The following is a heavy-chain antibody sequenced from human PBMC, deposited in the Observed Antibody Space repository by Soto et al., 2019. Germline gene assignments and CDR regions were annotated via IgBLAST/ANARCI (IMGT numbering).Heavy chain of an antibody. CDR1: GFTLCNAW. D-gene: IGHD3-22*01. CDR2: IKSQIDGGTT. CDR3: FTRDYYDGRRYGF. V-gene: IGHV3-15*07. Sequence: GGSRRLSCAASGFTLCNAWVNWFRQAPGKGLEWVGRIKSQIDGGTTDYAAPVKGRFTISRDDSKNTVYLQMNSLQTEDTAVYYFFTRDYYDGRRYGFWGQGT. J-gene: IGHJ4*02.